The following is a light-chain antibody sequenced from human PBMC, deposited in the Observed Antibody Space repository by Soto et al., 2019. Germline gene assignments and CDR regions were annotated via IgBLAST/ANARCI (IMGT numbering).Light chain of an antibody. Sequence: DIVFTHFPGTLSLSHLPIATLSCRTSESISSEYLAWYQQRPGQAPRLLIYGASSRATGVPDRFSGSGSGTDFTLTITRLEPEDFAVYYCQQYDFGGGTKVDI. J-gene: IGKJ4*01. V-gene: IGKV3-20*01. CDR2: GAS. CDR3: QQYD. CDR1: ESISSEY.